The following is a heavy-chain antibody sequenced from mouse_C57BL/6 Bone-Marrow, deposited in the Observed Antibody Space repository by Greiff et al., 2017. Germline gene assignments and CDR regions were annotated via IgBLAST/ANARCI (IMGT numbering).Heavy chain of an antibody. Sequence: QVQLQQSGAELARPGASVKLSCKASGYTFTSYGISWVKQRTGQGLEWIGEIYPRSGNTYYNEKFKGKATLTADKSSSTAYMELRRLTSEDSAVYFCARGGGSMDYWGQGTSVTVSS. CDR1: GYTFTSYG. CDR3: ARGGGSMDY. CDR2: IYPRSGNT. D-gene: IGHD1-1*02. J-gene: IGHJ4*01. V-gene: IGHV1-81*01.